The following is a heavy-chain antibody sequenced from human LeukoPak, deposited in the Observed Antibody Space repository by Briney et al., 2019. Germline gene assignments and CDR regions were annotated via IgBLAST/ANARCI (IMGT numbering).Heavy chain of an antibody. D-gene: IGHD3-9*01. CDR2: ISYDGSNK. J-gene: IGHJ4*02. V-gene: IGHV3-30*04. Sequence: GGSLRLSCAASGFTFSSYAMHWVRQAPGKGLEWVAVISYDGSNKYYADSVKGRFTISRDNSKNTLYLQMNSLRAEDTAVYYCAKDLGMGFDILTGYYAHSNDYWGQGTLVTVSS. CDR3: AKDLGMGFDILTGYYAHSNDY. CDR1: GFTFSSYA.